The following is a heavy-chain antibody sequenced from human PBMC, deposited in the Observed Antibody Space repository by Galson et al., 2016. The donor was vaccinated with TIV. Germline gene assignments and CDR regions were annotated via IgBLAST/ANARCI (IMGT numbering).Heavy chain of an antibody. CDR2: ILPFFGTA. D-gene: IGHD4/OR15-4a*01. Sequence: SVKVSCKASGGILRSYAINWVRQAPGQGLEWMGRILPFFGTANYAQKFQGKVTITADEATMTAYMELSSLKSDDTAMYYCARGVYGVHSVGFDYWGQGTRVTVSS. J-gene: IGHJ4*02. V-gene: IGHV1-69*13. CDR3: ARGVYGVHSVGFDY. CDR1: GGILRSYA.